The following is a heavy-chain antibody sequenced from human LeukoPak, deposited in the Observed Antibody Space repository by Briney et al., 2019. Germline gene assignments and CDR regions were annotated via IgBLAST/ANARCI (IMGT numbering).Heavy chain of an antibody. CDR1: GFTFSSYG. Sequence: PGRSLRLSCAASGFTFSSYGMHWVRQAPGKGLEWVAVIWHDGSNKYYADSVKGRFTISRDNSKNTLYLQMNSLRAEDTAVYYCASNVGDGYNGLGYWGQGTLVTVSS. V-gene: IGHV3-33*01. CDR2: IWHDGSNK. J-gene: IGHJ4*02. D-gene: IGHD5-24*01. CDR3: ASNVGDGYNGLGY.